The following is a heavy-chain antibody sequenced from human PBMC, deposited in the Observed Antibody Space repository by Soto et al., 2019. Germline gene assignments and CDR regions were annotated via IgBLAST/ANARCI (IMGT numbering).Heavy chain of an antibody. J-gene: IGHJ6*02. CDR2: IWFDGSNK. V-gene: IGHV3-33*01. CDR3: ATGDTAMDVYYYYGMDV. CDR1: GFTFSSYG. Sequence: HPGGSLRLSCAASGFTFSSYGMHWVRQAPGKGLEWVAVIWFDGSNKYYADSVKGRFTISRDNSKNTLYLQMNSLRAEDTAVYYCATGDTAMDVYYYYGMDVWGQGTTVTVSS. D-gene: IGHD5-18*01.